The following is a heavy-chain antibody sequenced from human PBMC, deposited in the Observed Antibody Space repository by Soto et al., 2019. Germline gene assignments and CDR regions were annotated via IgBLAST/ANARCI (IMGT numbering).Heavy chain of an antibody. CDR2: INAGNGNT. Sequence: QVQLVQSGAAVKKPGASVKVSCKASGYTFTSYAMHWVRQAPGQRLEGMGWINAGNGNTKYSQKFQGRVTITRDTSASTGYMELGSLRSEDTAVYFCARGRDYYGGFDYWGQGTLVTVSS. J-gene: IGHJ4*02. D-gene: IGHD3-10*01. V-gene: IGHV1-3*01. CDR1: GYTFTSYA. CDR3: ARGRDYYGGFDY.